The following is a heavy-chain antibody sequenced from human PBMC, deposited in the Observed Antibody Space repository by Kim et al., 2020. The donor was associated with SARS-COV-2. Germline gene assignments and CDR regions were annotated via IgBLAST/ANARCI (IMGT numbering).Heavy chain of an antibody. V-gene: IGHV4-39*01. CDR2: IYYSGST. D-gene: IGHD3-10*01. CDR3: ASEPIYVLLWFGELSLKDAVPHAFDI. CDR1: GGSISSSSYY. Sequence: SETLSLTCTVSGGSISSSSYYWGWIRQPPGKGLEWIGSIYYSGSTYYNPSLKSRVTISVDTSKNQFSLKLSSVTAADTAVYYCASEPIYVLLWFGELSLKDAVPHAFDIWGQGTMVTVSS. J-gene: IGHJ3*02.